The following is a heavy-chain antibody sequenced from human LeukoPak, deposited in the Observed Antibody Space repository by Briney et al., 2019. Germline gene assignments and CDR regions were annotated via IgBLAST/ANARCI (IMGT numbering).Heavy chain of an antibody. D-gene: IGHD3-16*01. Sequence: GGSLRLSCAASGFTFNNYRMNWVRQAPGKGLEWVSHISRSSSVIYYADSVKGRFTISRDNAKNSLYLQMNSLRDEDTAVYYCARDGGLHYYFDYWGQGTLVTVSS. CDR2: ISRSSSVI. CDR1: GFTFNNYR. V-gene: IGHV3-48*02. J-gene: IGHJ4*02. CDR3: ARDGGLHYYFDY.